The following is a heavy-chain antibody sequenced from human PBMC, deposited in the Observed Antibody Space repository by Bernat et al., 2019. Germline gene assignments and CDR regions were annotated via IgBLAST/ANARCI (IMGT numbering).Heavy chain of an antibody. Sequence: QVQLVESGGGVVQPGRSLRLSCAASGFTFSSYGMHWVRQAPGKGLEWVAVISYDGSNKYYADSVEGRFTISRDDSKNTLYLQMNSLRAEDTAVYYCAGPLWFRELSPAFDIWGQGTMVTVSS. J-gene: IGHJ3*02. CDR3: AGPLWFRELSPAFDI. CDR2: ISYDGSNK. V-gene: IGHV3-30*03. D-gene: IGHD3-10*01. CDR1: GFTFSSYG.